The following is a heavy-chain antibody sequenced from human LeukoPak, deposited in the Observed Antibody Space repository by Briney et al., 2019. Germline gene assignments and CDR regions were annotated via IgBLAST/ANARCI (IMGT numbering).Heavy chain of an antibody. Sequence: ASVKVSCKASGGTFSSYAISWVRQAPGQGLEWMGRIIPILGIANYAQKFQGRVTITADKSTSTAYMELSSLRSEDTAVYYCASTNDYGDRGGYYFDYWGQGTLVTVSS. CDR2: IIPILGIA. V-gene: IGHV1-69*04. J-gene: IGHJ4*02. CDR3: ASTNDYGDRGGYYFDY. CDR1: GGTFSSYA. D-gene: IGHD4-17*01.